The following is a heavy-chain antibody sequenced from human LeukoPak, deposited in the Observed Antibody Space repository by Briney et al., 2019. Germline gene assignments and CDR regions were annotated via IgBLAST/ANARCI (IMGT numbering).Heavy chain of an antibody. CDR1: GYIFSDYW. D-gene: IGHD3-16*01. J-gene: IGHJ4*02. CDR2: IDPASGIT. V-gene: IGHV1-2*02. Sequence: ASLKVSCKASGYIFSDYWIHWVRQAPGRGLECLGWIDPASGITNQPQKFQGRITVTRDTSASTVYMDLTGLTTDDTALYYCARVGAPGGLRPYHYYYWGQGTLVTVSS. CDR3: ARVGAPGGLRPYHYYY.